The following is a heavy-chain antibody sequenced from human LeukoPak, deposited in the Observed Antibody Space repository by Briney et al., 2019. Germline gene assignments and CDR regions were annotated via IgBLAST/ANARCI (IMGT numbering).Heavy chain of an antibody. Sequence: ASVKVSCKASGYTFTGYYMHWVRQAPGQGLEWMGWINPNSGGTNYAQKFQGRVTMTRDTSISTAYMELSRLRSDDTAVYYCAREGNDYGVLGPYYYYYGMDVWGQGTTVTVSS. CDR1: GYTFTGYY. D-gene: IGHD4-17*01. J-gene: IGHJ6*02. V-gene: IGHV1-2*02. CDR3: AREGNDYGVLGPYYYYYGMDV. CDR2: INPNSGGT.